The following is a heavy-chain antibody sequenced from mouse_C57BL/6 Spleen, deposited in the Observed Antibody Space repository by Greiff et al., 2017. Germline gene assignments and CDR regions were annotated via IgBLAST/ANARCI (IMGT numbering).Heavy chain of an antibody. CDR2: INPSNGGT. Sequence: VQLQQPGTELVKPGASVKLSCKASGYTFTSYWMHWVKQRPGQGLEWIGNINPSNGGTNYNEKFKSKATLTVDKSSSTAYMQRSSLTSDDSAVYDCASAGYDCDEDWFAYWGQGTLLTVSA. V-gene: IGHV1-53*01. J-gene: IGHJ3*01. CDR3: ASAGYDCDEDWFAY. CDR1: GYTFTSYW. D-gene: IGHD2-4*01.